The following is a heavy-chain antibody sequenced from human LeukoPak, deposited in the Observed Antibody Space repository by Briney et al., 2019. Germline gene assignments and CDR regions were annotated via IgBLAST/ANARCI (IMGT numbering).Heavy chain of an antibody. Sequence: SETLSLTCTVSGGSISSSSYYWGWIRQPPGKGLEWIGYIYSSGSTNYNPSLKGRVTISVDTSENQFSLKLSSVTAADTAVYYCARLGGYNAPFRGWGQGTLVTVSS. V-gene: IGHV4-61*05. CDR1: GGSISSSSYY. CDR2: IYSSGST. D-gene: IGHD5-24*01. J-gene: IGHJ4*02. CDR3: ARLGGYNAPFRG.